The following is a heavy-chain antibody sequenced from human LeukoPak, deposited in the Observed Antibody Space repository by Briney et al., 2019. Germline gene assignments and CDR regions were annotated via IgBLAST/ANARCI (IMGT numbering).Heavy chain of an antibody. J-gene: IGHJ4*02. D-gene: IGHD3-22*01. V-gene: IGHV3-66*01. CDR1: GFTVSSNY. CDR2: IYSGGST. Sequence: GGSLRLSCAASGFTVSSNYMSWVRQAPGKGLEWVSLIYSGGSTYYADSVKGRFTISRDNSKNTLYLQMNSLRAEDTAVYYCAREGYFDSSGPSGWGQGTLVTVSS. CDR3: AREGYFDSSGPSG.